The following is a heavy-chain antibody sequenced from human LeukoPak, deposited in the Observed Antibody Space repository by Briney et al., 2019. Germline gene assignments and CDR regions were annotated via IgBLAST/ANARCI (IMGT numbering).Heavy chain of an antibody. CDR3: VREESNY. V-gene: IGHV1-46*01. CDR1: GYTFTSYY. CDR2: INPSGGST. Sequence: ASVKVSCKASGYTFTSYYMHWVRQAPGQGLEGMGIINPSGGSTSYAQKFQGRVTMTRDMSTSPVYMELSSLRSEDTAVYYCVREESNYWGQGTLVTVSS. D-gene: IGHD1-26*01. J-gene: IGHJ4*02.